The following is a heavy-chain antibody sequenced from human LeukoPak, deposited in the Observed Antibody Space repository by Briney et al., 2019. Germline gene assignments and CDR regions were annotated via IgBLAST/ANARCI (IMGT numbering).Heavy chain of an antibody. CDR1: GYTFNSYG. CDR2: ISAYNGNT. V-gene: IGHV1-18*01. J-gene: IGHJ4*02. Sequence: ASVKVSCKASGYTFNSYGISWVRQAPGQGLEWMGWISAYNGNTNYAQRFQGRVTMTTDTSTSTACMELRSLRSDDTAVYYCARAAAYYDSSDYYLYWGQGTLVTVSS. CDR3: ARAAAYYDSSDYYLY. D-gene: IGHD3-22*01.